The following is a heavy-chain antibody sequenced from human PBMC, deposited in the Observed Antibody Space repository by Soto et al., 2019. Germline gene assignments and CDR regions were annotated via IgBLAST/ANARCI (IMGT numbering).Heavy chain of an antibody. Sequence: EVQLVESGGGLVQPGGSLRVSCAASGFTFSSYWMHWVRQAPGKGLVWVSRINSDGSSTSYADSVKGRFTISRDNAKNTLYLQMNSLRAEDTAIYYCARRVAVAGLHYWGQGTLVTVSS. CDR2: INSDGSST. CDR1: GFTFSSYW. V-gene: IGHV3-74*01. D-gene: IGHD6-19*01. CDR3: ARRVAVAGLHY. J-gene: IGHJ4*02.